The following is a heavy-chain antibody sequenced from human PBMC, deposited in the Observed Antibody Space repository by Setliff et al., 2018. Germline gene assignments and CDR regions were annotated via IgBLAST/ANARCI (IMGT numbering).Heavy chain of an antibody. D-gene: IGHD6-6*01. J-gene: IGHJ6*03. V-gene: IGHV4-4*08. CDR2: IFSSGST. CDR3: ARMAVRVASRPSSPLEYYYYMDF. CDR1: GGSISGYY. Sequence: PSETLSLTCTVSGGSISGYYWSWIRQPPGKGLEWIGYIFSSGSTNYNPSLKSRVTISVDTSRNQFSLKLSSVTAADTAVYYCARMAVRVASRPSSPLEYYYYMDFWGKGATVTVSS.